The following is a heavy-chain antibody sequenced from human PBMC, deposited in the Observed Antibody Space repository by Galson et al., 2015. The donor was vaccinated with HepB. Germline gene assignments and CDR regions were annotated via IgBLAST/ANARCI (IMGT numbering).Heavy chain of an antibody. Sequence: QSGAEVKKPGESLKISCKGSGFSFTNYWIGWVRQMPGKGLEYMGVIYPSDSDAKYSPSFQGQVTISADRSINTAYLQWSSLEASDTAMYYCASGYDHGDYVPSPWGQGTLVTVSS. CDR2: IYPSDSDA. CDR1: GFSFTNYW. V-gene: IGHV5-51*01. CDR3: ASGYDHGDYVPSP. D-gene: IGHD4-17*01. J-gene: IGHJ5*02.